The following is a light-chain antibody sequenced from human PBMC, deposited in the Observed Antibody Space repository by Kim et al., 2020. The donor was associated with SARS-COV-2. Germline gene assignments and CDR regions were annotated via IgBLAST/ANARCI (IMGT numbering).Light chain of an antibody. CDR2: VNRDGSH. Sequence: SVKLTCTLSSGHSSYAIAWHQQQPEKGPRYLMKVNRDGSHTKGDGIPDRFSGSRSGAERYLTISSLQSEDEADYYCQTWDTGIRVFGGGTQLTVL. V-gene: IGLV4-69*01. CDR3: QTWDTGIRV. J-gene: IGLJ3*02. CDR1: SGHSSYA.